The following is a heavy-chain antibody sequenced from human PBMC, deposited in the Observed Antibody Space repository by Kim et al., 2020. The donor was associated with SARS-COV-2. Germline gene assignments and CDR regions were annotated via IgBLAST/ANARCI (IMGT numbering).Heavy chain of an antibody. CDR1: GGSISSSSYY. J-gene: IGHJ4*02. CDR3: ARRYYYDSSGYHPIDY. D-gene: IGHD3-22*01. V-gene: IGHV4-39*01. CDR2: IYYSGST. Sequence: SETLSLTCTVSGGSISSSSYYWGWIRQPPGKGLEWIGSIYYSGSTYYNPSLKSRVTISVDTSKNQFSLKLSSVTAADTAVYYCARRYYYDSSGYHPIDYWGQGTLVTVSS.